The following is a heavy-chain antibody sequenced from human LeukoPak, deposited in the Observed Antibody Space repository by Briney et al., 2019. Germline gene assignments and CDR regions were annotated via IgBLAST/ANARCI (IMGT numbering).Heavy chain of an antibody. CDR1: GFAFSSYW. CDR2: VNSDGSST. D-gene: IGHD6-13*01. Sequence: GGSLRLSCAASGFAFSSYWLHWVRQAPGKGLVWVSRVNSDGSSTNYADSVKGRFTISRDNAKNSLYLQMNSLRAEDTAVYYCAREPSHSAFDIWGQGTMVTVSS. J-gene: IGHJ3*02. V-gene: IGHV3-74*01. CDR3: AREPSHSAFDI.